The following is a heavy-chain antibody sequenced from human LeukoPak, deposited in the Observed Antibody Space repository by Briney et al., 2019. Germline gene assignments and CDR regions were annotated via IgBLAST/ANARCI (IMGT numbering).Heavy chain of an antibody. V-gene: IGHV4-59*01. J-gene: IGHJ5*02. CDR2: IYYSGST. Sequence: SETLSLTCTVSGGSISSYYWSWIRQPPGKGLEWIGYIYYSGSTNYNPSLKSRVTISVDTSKNQFSLKLSSVTAADTAVYYCARLTFYDLLTWGNWFDPWGQGTLVTVSS. CDR1: GGSISSYY. CDR3: ARLTFYDLLTWGNWFDP. D-gene: IGHD3-9*01.